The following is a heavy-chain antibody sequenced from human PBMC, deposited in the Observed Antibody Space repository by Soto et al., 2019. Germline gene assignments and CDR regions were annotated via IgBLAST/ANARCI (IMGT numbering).Heavy chain of an antibody. CDR3: AKDYCSGGSCRYFDY. CDR2: ISYDGSNK. CDR1: GFTFSSYG. Sequence: GSLRLSCAASGFTFSSYGMHWVRQAPGKGLEWVAVISYDGSNKYYADSVKGRFTISRDNSKNTLYLQMNSLRAEDTAVYYCAKDYCSGGSCRYFDYWGQGTLVTVSS. V-gene: IGHV3-30*18. D-gene: IGHD2-15*01. J-gene: IGHJ4*02.